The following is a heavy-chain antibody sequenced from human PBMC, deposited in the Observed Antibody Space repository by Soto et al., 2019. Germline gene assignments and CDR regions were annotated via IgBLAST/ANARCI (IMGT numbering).Heavy chain of an antibody. V-gene: IGHV4-31*03. CDR1: GDYISSGGYY. CDR3: ARDRYGSGSYRYYFDY. CDR2: IYYSGDT. D-gene: IGHD3-10*01. Sequence: QVQLQESGPGLVEASQTLSLTCTVSGDYISSGGYYWSWIRQRPGKGLEWIGYIYYSGDTYYNPSLKSRITRSVDTSKNPFSLTLNSVTAADTALYYCARDRYGSGSYRYYFDYWGQGTLVTVSP. J-gene: IGHJ4*02.